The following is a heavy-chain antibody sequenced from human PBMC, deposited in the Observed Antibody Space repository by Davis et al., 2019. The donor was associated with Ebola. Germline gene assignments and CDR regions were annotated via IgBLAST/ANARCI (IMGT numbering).Heavy chain of an antibody. CDR1: GFTFSNYA. V-gene: IGHV3-23*01. CDR2: ISGSGGNT. J-gene: IGHJ4*02. Sequence: GESLKISCAASGFTFSNYAMSWVRQAPGKGLEWVSGISGSGGNTYYADSVKGRFTISRDNAKNSLYLQMNSLRAEDTAVYYCAREREGVDYWGQGTLVTVSS. CDR3: AREREGVDY.